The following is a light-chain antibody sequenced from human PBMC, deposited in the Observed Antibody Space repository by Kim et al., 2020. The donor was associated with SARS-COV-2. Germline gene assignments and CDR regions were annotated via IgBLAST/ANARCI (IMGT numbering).Light chain of an antibody. CDR1: NSDVGGYES. J-gene: IGLJ3*02. V-gene: IGLV2-11*01. Sequence: QSVLTQPRSVSGSPGQSVTISCTGTNSDVGGYESVSWYQQHPGKAPKLVIFDVKKVPSGVTDRFYGSKSGTTASLTIYRLQAEDEADYFCCSYAGSYTWVFGGGTQLTVL. CDR3: CSYAGSYTWV. CDR2: DVK.